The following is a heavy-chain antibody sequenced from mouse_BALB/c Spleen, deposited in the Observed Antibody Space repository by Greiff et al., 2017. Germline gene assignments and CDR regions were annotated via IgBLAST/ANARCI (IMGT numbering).Heavy chain of an antibody. V-gene: IGHV2-6-7*01. CDR1: GFSLTGYG. D-gene: IGHD6-1*01. J-gene: IGHJ3*01. Sequence: VQLQQSGPGLVAPSQSLSITCTVSGFSLTGYGVNWVRQPPGKGLEWLGMIWGDGSTDYNSALKSRLSTSKDNSKSQVFLKMNSLQTDDTARYYCARDDATGGFAYWGHGTLVTVSA. CDR2: IWGDGST. CDR3: ARDDATGGFAY.